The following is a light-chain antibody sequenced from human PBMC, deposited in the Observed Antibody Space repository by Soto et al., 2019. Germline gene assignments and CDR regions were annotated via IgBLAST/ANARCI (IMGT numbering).Light chain of an antibody. CDR2: WAS. Sequence: DIVMTQSPDSLAVSLGERATINCKSSQSVLYSSNNKNYLAWYQQKPGQPPKLLIYWASTRESGVPDRLSGSGSGTDFTLTISSLQAGDVAVYYCQQYYSTPRTFGQGTKVDIK. J-gene: IGKJ1*01. CDR1: QSVLYSSNNKNY. CDR3: QQYYSTPRT. V-gene: IGKV4-1*01.